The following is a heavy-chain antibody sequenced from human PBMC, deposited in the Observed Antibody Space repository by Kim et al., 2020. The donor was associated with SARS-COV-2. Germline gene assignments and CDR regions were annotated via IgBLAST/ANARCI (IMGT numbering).Heavy chain of an antibody. J-gene: IGHJ6*02. D-gene: IGHD6-6*01. V-gene: IGHV1-2*02. CDR2: INSDTGDT. Sequence: ASVKVSCKASGHTFADYYIHWVRQAPGRGLEWMGWINSDTGDTNFAQKFQGRVTMTRDTSTSTAYMELRSLRSDDTAVYYCAHEYYYYGMDAWGQGTTVSVSS. CDR1: GHTFADYY. CDR3: AHEYYYYGMDA.